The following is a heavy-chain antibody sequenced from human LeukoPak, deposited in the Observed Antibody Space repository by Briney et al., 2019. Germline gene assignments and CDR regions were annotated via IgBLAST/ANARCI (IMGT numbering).Heavy chain of an antibody. D-gene: IGHD6-13*01. Sequence: PSETLSLTCTVSGGSITNYYWNWIRQPPGKGLEWIGHIYYSGSNNYNPSLKSRVTISVDTSKNQVSLKLTSVTAADTAVYYCARGAWYSSSWYEYFQHWGQGTLVTVSS. J-gene: IGHJ1*01. CDR1: GGSITNYY. CDR2: IYYSGSN. CDR3: ARGAWYSSSWYEYFQH. V-gene: IGHV4-59*01.